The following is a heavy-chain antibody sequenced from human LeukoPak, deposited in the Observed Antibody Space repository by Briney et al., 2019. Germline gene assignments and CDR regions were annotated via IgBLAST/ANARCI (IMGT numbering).Heavy chain of an antibody. D-gene: IGHD2-15*01. V-gene: IGHV3-23*01. Sequence: PGGSLRLSCAASGFTFSSYAMSWVRQAPGKGLEWVSAISGSGGSTYYADSVKGRFTISRDNSKNTPYLQMNSLRAEDTAVYYCAKPLDCSGGSCYSYYFDYWGQGTLVTVSS. CDR3: AKPLDCSGGSCYSYYFDY. J-gene: IGHJ4*02. CDR2: ISGSGGST. CDR1: GFTFSSYA.